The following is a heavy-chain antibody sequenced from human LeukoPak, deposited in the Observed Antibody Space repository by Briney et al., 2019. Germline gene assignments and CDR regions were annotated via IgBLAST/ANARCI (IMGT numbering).Heavy chain of an antibody. CDR2: IYYTGST. J-gene: IGHJ4*02. CDR1: GGSISSYY. D-gene: IGHD6-19*01. CDR3: ARSAVAGTIDY. Sequence: SETLSLTCTVSGGSISSYYWSWIRQPPGKGLEWIGYIYYTGSTNYNPSLKSRVTISVDTSKNQVSLKLSSVTTADTAVYYCARSAVAGTIDYWGQGTLVTVSS. V-gene: IGHV4-59*01.